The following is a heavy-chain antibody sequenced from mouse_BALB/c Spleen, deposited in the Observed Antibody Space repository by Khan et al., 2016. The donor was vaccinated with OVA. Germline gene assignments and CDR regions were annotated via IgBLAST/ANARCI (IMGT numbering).Heavy chain of an antibody. CDR3: VKSYDGYYYAMDY. J-gene: IGHJ4*01. D-gene: IGHD2-3*01. V-gene: IGHV10-1*02. CDR1: GFTFNTYA. CDR2: IRSKSNNYAT. Sequence: EVQLVETGGGLVQPKGSLKLSCAASGFTFNTYAMNWVRQAPGKGLEWVARIRSKSNNYATYYADSVKDRLTISRDDSQSMLYLQMNNLKTEDTAMYYVVKSYDGYYYAMDYWGQGTSVTVSS.